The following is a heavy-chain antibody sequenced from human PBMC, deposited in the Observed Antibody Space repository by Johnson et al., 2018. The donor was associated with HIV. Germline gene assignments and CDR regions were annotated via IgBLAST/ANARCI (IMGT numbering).Heavy chain of an antibody. CDR2: IKQDGSEK. V-gene: IGHV3-7*01. CDR1: GFTFSTYW. J-gene: IGHJ3*02. Sequence: EVQLVESGGGLVQPGGSLRLSCAASGFTFSTYWMSWVRQAPGKGLEWVASIKQDGSEKYYVDSVKGRFFISSDHSKNALYLQMNSLRAEDTAVYYCTRGLDYYDSTGFRSASFDIWGQGTMVIVSP. CDR3: TRGLDYYDSTGFRSASFDI. D-gene: IGHD3-22*01.